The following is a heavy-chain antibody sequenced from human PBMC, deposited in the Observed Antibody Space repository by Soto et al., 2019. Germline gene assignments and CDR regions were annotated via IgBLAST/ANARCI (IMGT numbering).Heavy chain of an antibody. J-gene: IGHJ5*02. V-gene: IGHV1-18*01. CDR1: GYTFTSYG. CDR3: TREIGMVVAVIQGSGFDP. Sequence: QVQLVQSGAEVKKPGASVKVSCKASGYTFTSYGISWVRQAPGQGLEWIGWISAYNGNTNYAQKLQGRVTMTTDTYTSAPYMEPRTLRSDDTTVYYCTREIGMVVAVIQGSGFDPWGQGNLVTVSS. D-gene: IGHD2-15*01. CDR2: ISAYNGNT.